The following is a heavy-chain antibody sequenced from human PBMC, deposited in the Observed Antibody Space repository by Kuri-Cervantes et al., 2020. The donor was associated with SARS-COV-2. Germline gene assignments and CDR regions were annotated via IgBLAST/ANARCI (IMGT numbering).Heavy chain of an antibody. V-gene: IGHV3-21*01. CDR1: GFTFSSYS. D-gene: IGHD3-22*01. CDR2: ISSSSSYI. Sequence: GESLKISCAASGFTFSSYSMNWVRQAPGKGLEWVSSISSSSSYIYYADSVKGRFTISRDNAKNSLYLQMNSLRAEDTAVYYCARDNSGYYQDAEYFQHWGQGTLVTVSS. CDR3: ARDNSGYYQDAEYFQH. J-gene: IGHJ1*01.